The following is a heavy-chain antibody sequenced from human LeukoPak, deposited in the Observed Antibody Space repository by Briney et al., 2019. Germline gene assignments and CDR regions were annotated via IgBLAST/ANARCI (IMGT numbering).Heavy chain of an antibody. CDR2: ISPSGGST. Sequence: GASVKVSCKAFGYTFTSNYMHWVRQAPGQGPEWMGVISPSGGSTTYAQKFQGRATLTRDMSTSTDYLELSSLRSEDTAVYYCAKDNSVRDEAWWFNPWGQGTLVTVSS. CDR3: AKDNSVRDEAWWFNP. D-gene: IGHD5-24*01. CDR1: GYTFTSNY. J-gene: IGHJ5*02. V-gene: IGHV1-46*01.